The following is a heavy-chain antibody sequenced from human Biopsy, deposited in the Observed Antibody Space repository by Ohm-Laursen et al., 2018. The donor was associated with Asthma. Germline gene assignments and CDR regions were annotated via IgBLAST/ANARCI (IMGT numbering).Heavy chain of an antibody. CDR3: ARFIDGTFFVDY. CDR2: IFAANSET. J-gene: IGHJ4*02. CDR1: GYTFSDSW. V-gene: IGHV5-51*03. D-gene: IGHD1-7*01. Sequence: GESLKISCKASGYTFSDSWIGWGRQMPGKGLEWMGIIFAANSETKYSPSFQGQVTISVDMSISTAFLQWSSLKASDTAMYYCARFIDGTFFVDYWGQGTLVTVSS.